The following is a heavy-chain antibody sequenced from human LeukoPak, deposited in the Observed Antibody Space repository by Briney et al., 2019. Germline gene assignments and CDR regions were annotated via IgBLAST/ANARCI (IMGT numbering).Heavy chain of an antibody. V-gene: IGHV3-23*01. Sequence: TGRSLRLSCAASGLTFSSCAMSWVRQAPGKGPEWVSVISASGASTYYADSVRGRFTISRDNSKNTLYLQMSSLRAEDTAVYYCAKRASDWYYFDYWGQGNLVTVSS. J-gene: IGHJ4*02. CDR3: AKRASDWYYFDY. D-gene: IGHD3-9*01. CDR1: GLTFSSCA. CDR2: ISASGAST.